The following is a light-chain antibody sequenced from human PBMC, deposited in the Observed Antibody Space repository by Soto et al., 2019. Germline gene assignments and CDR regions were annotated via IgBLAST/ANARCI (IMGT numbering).Light chain of an antibody. J-gene: IGKJ2*01. Sequence: EIVLTQSPGTLSLSPGERATLSCRASQSVSSSYLAWYQQKPGQAPRLLISGASSRATGIPDRFSGSGSGTDFTLTISILEAEDFAVYYCQQYGSSPYTFGQGTKLEIK. CDR2: GAS. CDR3: QQYGSSPYT. CDR1: QSVSSSY. V-gene: IGKV3-20*01.